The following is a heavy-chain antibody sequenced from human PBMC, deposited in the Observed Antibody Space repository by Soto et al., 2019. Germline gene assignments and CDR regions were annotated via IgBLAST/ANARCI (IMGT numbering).Heavy chain of an antibody. D-gene: IGHD3-22*01. CDR1: GFTFSSYA. Sequence: PGGSLRLSCAASGFTFSSYAMHWVRQAPGRRLEREAVVSYDGSNKYYADSVKGRFTIYRDNSKNTLYLQMNSLRVEDTAVYYCARRYHYDSTAYPFYVDYWGQGTLVTVSS. CDR2: VSYDGSNK. CDR3: ARRYHYDSTAYPFYVDY. J-gene: IGHJ4*02. V-gene: IGHV3-30*04.